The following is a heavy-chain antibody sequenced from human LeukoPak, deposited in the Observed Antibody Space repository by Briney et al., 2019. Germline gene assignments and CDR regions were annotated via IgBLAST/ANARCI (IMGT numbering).Heavy chain of an antibody. Sequence: SETLSLTCTVSGGSISGYYWTWIRQPPGKGLEWIGYIYYSGSTNYNPSLKSRVTISVDTSKNQFSLKLSSVTAADTAVYYCARHDLEQQLAGAEYFQHWGQGTLVTVSS. V-gene: IGHV4-59*08. CDR3: ARHDLEQQLAGAEYFQH. D-gene: IGHD6-13*01. CDR2: IYYSGST. CDR1: GGSISGYY. J-gene: IGHJ1*01.